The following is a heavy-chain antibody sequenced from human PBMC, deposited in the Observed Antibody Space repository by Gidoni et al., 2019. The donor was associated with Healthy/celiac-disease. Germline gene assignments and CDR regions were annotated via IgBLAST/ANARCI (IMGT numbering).Heavy chain of an antibody. Sequence: QVQLVESGGGVVQPGRSLRLSCAASGFTFSSYGMHWVRQAPGKGLEGVEVIGYEGSNKYEADSGKGRFTIARDNSKNTLYLQMNSLRAEDTAVYYCARDRYCTGGGCYISPIYYYYGMDVWGQGTTVTVSS. D-gene: IGHD2-8*02. J-gene: IGHJ6*02. V-gene: IGHV3-33*01. CDR3: ARDRYCTGGGCYISPIYYYYGMDV. CDR1: GFTFSSYG. CDR2: IGYEGSNK.